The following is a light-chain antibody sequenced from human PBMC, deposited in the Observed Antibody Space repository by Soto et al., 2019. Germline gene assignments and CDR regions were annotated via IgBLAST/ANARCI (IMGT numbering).Light chain of an antibody. J-gene: IGKJ1*01. CDR3: QQDNTFPPWT. CDR2: GAS. Sequence: DIQMTQSPSSVSASVGDRVTITCRASQTIYNWLAWYQQKPGRAPRLLIYGASTLQTGVPSRFSGSGSGTDFTLTISSLQSEDFAAYYCQQDNTFPPWTFGQGTKVEVK. CDR1: QTIYNW. V-gene: IGKV1-12*01.